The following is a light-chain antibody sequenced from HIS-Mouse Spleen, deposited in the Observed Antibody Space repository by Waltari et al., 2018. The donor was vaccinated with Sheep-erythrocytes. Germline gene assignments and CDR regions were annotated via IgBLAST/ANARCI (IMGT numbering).Light chain of an antibody. CDR3: CAYAGSYNHV. Sequence: QSALTQPRSVSGSPGQSVTISCTGTSSDVGGYNYVSWYQPHPGKAPKLMIYDVSKRPSGVPDRFSVSKSGNTASLTISGLQAEDEADYYCCAYAGSYNHVFATGTKVTVL. V-gene: IGLV2-11*01. CDR1: SSDVGGYNY. J-gene: IGLJ1*01. CDR2: DVS.